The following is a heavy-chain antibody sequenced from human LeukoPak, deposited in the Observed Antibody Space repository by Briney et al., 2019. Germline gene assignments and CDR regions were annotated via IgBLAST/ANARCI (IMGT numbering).Heavy chain of an antibody. CDR2: IYHSGST. CDR1: GGSISSSNW. V-gene: IGHV4-4*02. J-gene: IGHJ4*02. CDR3: ATYSSWYGNVDY. D-gene: IGHD6-13*01. Sequence: SETLSLTCAVSGGSISSSNWWSWVRQPPGKGPEWIGEIYHSGSTNYNPSLKSRVTISVDKSKNQFSLKLSSVTAADTAVYYCATYSSWYGNVDYWGQGTLVTVSS.